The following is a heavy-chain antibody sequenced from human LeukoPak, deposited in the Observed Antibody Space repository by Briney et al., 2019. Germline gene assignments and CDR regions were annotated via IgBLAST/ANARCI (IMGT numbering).Heavy chain of an antibody. D-gene: IGHD4-11*01. J-gene: IGHJ4*02. CDR3: AKCRNYELDY. CDR1: GFTFSSYD. V-gene: IGHV3-23*01. Sequence: GGSLRLSCAASGFTFSSYDMSWVRQAPGKGLEWVSGISGGGGSTFYADSVKGRFTISRDNSKNTLYLQMNSLRDEDTAVHYCAKCRNYELDYWGQGTLVTVSS. CDR2: ISGGGGST.